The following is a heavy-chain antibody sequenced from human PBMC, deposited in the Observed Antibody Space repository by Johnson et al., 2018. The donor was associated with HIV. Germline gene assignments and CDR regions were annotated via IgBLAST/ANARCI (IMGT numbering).Heavy chain of an antibody. D-gene: IGHD1-20*01. Sequence: QVQLVESGGGVVQPGRSLRLSCAASGFTFSSYAMHWVRQAPGKGLEWVAVISYDGSNKYYADSVKGRFTISRDNSKTPLYLQMNSLRAEDTAVYYCSRDNWNEDIWGQGTMVTVSS. CDR2: ISYDGSNK. CDR3: SRDNWNEDI. CDR1: GFTFSSYA. V-gene: IGHV3-30*04. J-gene: IGHJ3*02.